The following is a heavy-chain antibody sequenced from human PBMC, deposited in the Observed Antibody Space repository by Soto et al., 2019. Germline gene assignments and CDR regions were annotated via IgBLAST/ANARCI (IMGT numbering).Heavy chain of an antibody. CDR2: IIPIFGTA. D-gene: IGHD1-26*01. CDR1: GGTFSSYA. CDR3: ATDSGNLVVDFDY. J-gene: IGHJ4*02. V-gene: IGHV1-69*13. Sequence: SVKVSCKASGGTFSSYAISWVRQAPGQGLEWMGGIIPIFGTANYAQKFQGRVTITADESTSTAYMELSSLRSEDTAVYYCATDSGNLVVDFDYWGQGTLVTVSS.